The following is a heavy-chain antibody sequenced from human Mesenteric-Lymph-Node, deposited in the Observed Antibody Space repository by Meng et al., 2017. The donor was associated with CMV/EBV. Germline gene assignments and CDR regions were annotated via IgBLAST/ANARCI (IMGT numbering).Heavy chain of an antibody. V-gene: IGHV3-21*05. Sequence: GGSLRLSCAASGFVFRGYGMSWFRQAPGKGLDWVSYISSGSSSKHYADSVKGRFTISRDNAKNSLYLQMDSLRTEDTAVYYCAREGSFRMDVWGQGTTVTVSS. CDR3: AREGSFRMDV. CDR2: ISSGSSSK. J-gene: IGHJ6*02. D-gene: IGHD2-21*01. CDR1: GFVFRGYG.